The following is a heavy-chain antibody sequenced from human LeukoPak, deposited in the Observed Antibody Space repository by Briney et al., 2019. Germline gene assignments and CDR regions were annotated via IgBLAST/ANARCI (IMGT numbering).Heavy chain of an antibody. CDR3: ARRLPYYGMDV. V-gene: IGHV3-11*04. Sequence: GESLRLSCAASGFTFSDYYMSWIRQAPGKGLEWVSKIGGIGSIMYADSVKGRFTISTDSAKSSVYLQMNSLRAEDTAVYYCARRLPYYGMDVWGQGTTVTVSS. CDR1: GFTFSDYY. CDR2: IGGIGSIM. J-gene: IGHJ6*02.